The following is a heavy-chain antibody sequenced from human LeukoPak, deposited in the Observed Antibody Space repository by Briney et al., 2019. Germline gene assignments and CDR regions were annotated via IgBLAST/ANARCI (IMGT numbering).Heavy chain of an antibody. Sequence: GGSMRLSCAASGFTFSSYGMHWVRQAPGKGLEWVAVIWYDGSNKYYADSVKGRFTISRDNSKNTLYLQMNSLRAEDTAVYYCARDLIPYSAYYYGMDVWGQGTTVTVSS. J-gene: IGHJ6*02. D-gene: IGHD2-15*01. V-gene: IGHV3-33*01. CDR1: GFTFSSYG. CDR2: IWYDGSNK. CDR3: ARDLIPYSAYYYGMDV.